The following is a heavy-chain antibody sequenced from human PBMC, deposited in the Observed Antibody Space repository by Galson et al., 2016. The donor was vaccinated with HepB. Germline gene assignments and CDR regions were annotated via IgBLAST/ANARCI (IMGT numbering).Heavy chain of an antibody. V-gene: IGHV1-69*13. Sequence: SVKVSCKAYGYTFSTYKIHWVRQAPGHGLEWMGGIVPMFGTANYAQKFRGRVTITAAESTNTAYMELSSLRSEDTAVYYCARDSRYGSGSYYGEDYYYGMDVWGQGTTVAVSS. CDR3: ARDSRYGSGSYYGEDYYYGMDV. D-gene: IGHD3-10*01. CDR1: GYTFSTYK. CDR2: IVPMFGTA. J-gene: IGHJ6*02.